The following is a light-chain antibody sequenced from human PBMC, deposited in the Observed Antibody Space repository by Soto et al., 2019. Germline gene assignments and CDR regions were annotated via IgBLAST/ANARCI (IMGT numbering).Light chain of an antibody. CDR2: TAS. Sequence: DIQMTQSPPSLSASVAERVTITCRATQNIDNYLNWYQHKPGTAPKLLIYTASSLFSGVPSRFSGSGSGTDFTLTISSLQPEDFATYYCQQGYSSRWTFGQGTKVDIK. J-gene: IGKJ1*01. CDR1: QNIDNY. V-gene: IGKV1-39*01. CDR3: QQGYSSRWT.